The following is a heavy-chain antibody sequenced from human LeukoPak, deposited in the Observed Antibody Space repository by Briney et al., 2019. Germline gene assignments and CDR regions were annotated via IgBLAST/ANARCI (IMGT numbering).Heavy chain of an antibody. CDR3: TRGSRTYYYYGMDV. D-gene: IGHD3/OR15-3a*01. V-gene: IGHV3-49*04. CDR2: IRSKAYGGTT. CDR1: GFIFGDYT. Sequence: PGGSLGLSCPASGFIFGDYTMNWVRQAPGKGLEWVGFIRSKAYGGTTEYAASVKGRFTISRDDSKSIAYLQMNSLKTEDTAVYYCTRGSRTYYYYGMDVWGQATTVTVSS. J-gene: IGHJ6*02.